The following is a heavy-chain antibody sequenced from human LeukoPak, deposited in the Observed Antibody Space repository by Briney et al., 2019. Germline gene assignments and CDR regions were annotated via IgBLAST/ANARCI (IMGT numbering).Heavy chain of an antibody. CDR2: ISYDGSNK. Sequence: GRSLRLSCAASGFTFSSYGMHWVRQAPGKGLEWVAVISYDGSNKYYADSVKGRFTISRDNSKNTLYLQMNSLRAEDTAVYFCVRDRGGGNWLDYWGQGTLVTVSS. CDR3: VRDRGGGNWLDY. D-gene: IGHD1-20*01. CDR1: GFTFSSYG. J-gene: IGHJ4*02. V-gene: IGHV3-30*03.